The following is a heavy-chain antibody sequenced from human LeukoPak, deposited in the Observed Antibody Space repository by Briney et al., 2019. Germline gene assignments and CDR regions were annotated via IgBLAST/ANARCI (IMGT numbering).Heavy chain of an antibody. J-gene: IGHJ5*02. V-gene: IGHV4-4*07. CDR2: IHTSGST. Sequence: PETLSLTCIVSGGSISSYYWSWIRQPAGKGLEWSGRIHTSGSTNYNPSLKRRVTMSVDTSKNQFSLKLSSVTAADTAVYYCAREDYDNWFDLWRQNTLLTVSS. CDR1: GGSISSYY. CDR3: AREDYDNWFDL. D-gene: IGHD4-17*01.